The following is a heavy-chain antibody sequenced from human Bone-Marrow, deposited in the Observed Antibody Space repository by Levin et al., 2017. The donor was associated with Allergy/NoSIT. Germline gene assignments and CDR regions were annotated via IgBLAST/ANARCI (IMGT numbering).Heavy chain of an antibody. CDR3: ARDRAQPHFPLWLQMKNWFDP. CDR1: GGTFSSYT. Sequence: KISCKASGGTFSSYTISWVRQAPGQGLEWMGRIIPILGIANYAQKFQGRVTITADKSTSTAYMELSSLRSEDTAVYYCARDRAQPHFPLWLQMKNWFDPWGQGTLVTVSS. J-gene: IGHJ5*02. V-gene: IGHV1-69*04. D-gene: IGHD5-24*01. CDR2: IIPILGIA.